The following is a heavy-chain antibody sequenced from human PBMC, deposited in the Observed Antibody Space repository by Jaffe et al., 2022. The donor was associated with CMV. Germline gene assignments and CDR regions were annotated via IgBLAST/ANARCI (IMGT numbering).Heavy chain of an antibody. Sequence: EVQLVESGGGLVQPGGSLRLSCAASGFTFSSYDMHWVRQATGKGLEWVSAIGTAGDTYYPGSVKGRFTISRENAKNSLYLQMNSLRAGDTAVYYCARSWYSSGWSWFDPWGQGTLVTVSS. D-gene: IGHD6-19*01. CDR3: ARSWYSSGWSWFDP. V-gene: IGHV3-13*01. J-gene: IGHJ5*02. CDR2: IGTAGDT. CDR1: GFTFSSYD.